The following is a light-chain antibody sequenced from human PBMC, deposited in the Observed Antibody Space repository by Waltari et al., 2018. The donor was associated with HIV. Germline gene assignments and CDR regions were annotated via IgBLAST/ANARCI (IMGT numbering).Light chain of an antibody. J-gene: IGLJ3*02. CDR3: TAWDDSLNGWV. CDR2: MKK. CDR1: GSHFGRTT. Sequence: QAGLTPPPSASCTPGQRVTHYCSGSGSHFGRTTVTGYQQLPGTAPKHLICMKKQPPAGVPDRFSDSKSGTSASRAISGRQSEDEADYYCTAWDDSLNGWVYGGETKLTVL. V-gene: IGLV1-44*01.